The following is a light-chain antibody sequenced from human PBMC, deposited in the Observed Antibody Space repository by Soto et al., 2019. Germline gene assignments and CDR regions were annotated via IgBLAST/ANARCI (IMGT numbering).Light chain of an antibody. CDR1: SSDVGGYNY. CDR2: EVT. CDR3: AAWDDSLNGPV. J-gene: IGLJ1*01. Sequence: QSALTQPPSASGSPGQSVTISCTGTSSDVGGYNYVSWYQQHPGEAPKLIIYEVTKRPSGVPDRFSGSKSGTSASLAISGLQSEDEADYYCAAWDDSLNGPVFGTGTKLTVL. V-gene: IGLV2-8*01.